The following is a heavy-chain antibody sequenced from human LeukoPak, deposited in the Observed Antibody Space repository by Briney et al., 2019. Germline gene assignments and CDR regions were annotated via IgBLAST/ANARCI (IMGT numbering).Heavy chain of an antibody. Sequence: SEPLSLTCTVSGASVSSYYWSWVRQPPGKGLEWIGYIYYSGSTRYNPSLKSRVTISVDTSKNQFSLKLSSVTAADTAVYYCARDVAVAGTHPEYFQHWGQGTLVTVSS. J-gene: IGHJ1*01. CDR1: GASVSSYY. CDR3: ARDVAVAGTHPEYFQH. V-gene: IGHV4-59*02. CDR2: IYYSGST. D-gene: IGHD6-19*01.